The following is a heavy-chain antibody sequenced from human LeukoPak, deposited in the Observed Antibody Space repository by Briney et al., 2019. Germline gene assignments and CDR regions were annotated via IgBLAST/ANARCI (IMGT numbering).Heavy chain of an antibody. CDR1: GFTFSSYS. CDR3: ARDHAKHIVVVTRFDY. J-gene: IGHJ4*02. CDR2: ISSSSSTI. D-gene: IGHD2-21*02. Sequence: GRSLRLSCAASGFTFSSYSMNWVRQAPGKGLEWVSYISSSSSTIYYADSVKGRFTISRDNAKNSLYLQMNSLRAEDTAVYYCARDHAKHIVVVTRFDYWGQGTLVTVSS. V-gene: IGHV3-48*01.